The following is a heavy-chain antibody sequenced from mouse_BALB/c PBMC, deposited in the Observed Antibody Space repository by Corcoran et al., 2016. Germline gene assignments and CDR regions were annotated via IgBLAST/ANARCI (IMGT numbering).Heavy chain of an antibody. D-gene: IGHD2-3*01. CDR1: GYTFTTAG. CDR3: ARSDGYYYFDY. V-gene: IGHV9-4*02. CDR2: INTHSGVP. Sequence: QIQLVQSGPQLKKHGETVRISCKASGYTFTTAGMQWVQKMPGKGLKWIGWINTHSGVPKYAEDFKGRFAFSMETSASTAYLQISNLKNEDTATYFCARSDGYYYFDYWGQGTTLTVSS. J-gene: IGHJ2*01.